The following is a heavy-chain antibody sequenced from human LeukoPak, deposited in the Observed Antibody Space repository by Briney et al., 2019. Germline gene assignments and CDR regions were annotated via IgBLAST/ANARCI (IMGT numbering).Heavy chain of an antibody. J-gene: IGHJ4*02. D-gene: IGHD3-10*01. CDR3: ARHESLIRGVIDH. CDR1: GYSFTAYW. CDR2: IYPGDSDT. V-gene: IGHV5-51*01. Sequence: GESLQISCKGSGYSFTAYWISWVRQMPGNGLEWMGIIYPGDSDTTYSPSFQGQVTISADKSFSTAYLQWSSLKASDTAIYYCARHESLIRGVIDHWGQGTLVTVSS.